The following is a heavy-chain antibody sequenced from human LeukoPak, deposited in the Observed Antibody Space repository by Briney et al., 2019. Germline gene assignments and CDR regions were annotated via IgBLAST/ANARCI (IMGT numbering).Heavy chain of an antibody. V-gene: IGHV1-69*13. D-gene: IGHD4-23*01. Sequence: GASVKVSCKASGGTFSSYAISWVRQAPGQGLEWMGGIIPIFGTANYAQKFQGRVTITADESTSTAYMELSSLRSEDTAVYYCARVNPAPFRTTVVRESDYWGQGTLVTVSS. CDR2: IIPIFGTA. J-gene: IGHJ4*02. CDR3: ARVNPAPFRTTVVRESDY. CDR1: GGTFSSYA.